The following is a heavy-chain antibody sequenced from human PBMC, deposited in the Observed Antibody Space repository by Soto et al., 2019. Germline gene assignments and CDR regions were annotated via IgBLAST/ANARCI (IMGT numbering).Heavy chain of an antibody. D-gene: IGHD3-3*01. CDR2: ISAYNGNT. V-gene: IGHV1-18*04. Sequence: GASVKVSCKASGYTFTSYGISWVRQAPGQGLEWMGWISAYNGNTNYAQKLQGRVTMTTDTSTSTAYMELRSLRSDDTAVYYCARVEMDYDFWSGGFDPWGQGTLVTVS. J-gene: IGHJ5*02. CDR3: ARVEMDYDFWSGGFDP. CDR1: GYTFTSYG.